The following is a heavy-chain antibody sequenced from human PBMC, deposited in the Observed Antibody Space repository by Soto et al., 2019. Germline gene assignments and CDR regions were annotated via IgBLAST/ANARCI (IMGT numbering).Heavy chain of an antibody. Sequence: GGSLRLSCTASGFTFNIYAMSWVRQAPGKGLEWVSQISGGGGSTSYADSVKGRVTILRDNSRNTVFLQMNSLTAEDTAVYFCAKLESNRFDPWGQGTQVTVSS. D-gene: IGHD1-1*01. CDR3: AKLESNRFDP. V-gene: IGHV3-23*01. CDR1: GFTFNIYA. J-gene: IGHJ5*02. CDR2: ISGGGGST.